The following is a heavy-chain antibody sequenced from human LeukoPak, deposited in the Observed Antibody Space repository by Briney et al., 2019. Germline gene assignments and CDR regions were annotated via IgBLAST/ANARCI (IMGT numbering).Heavy chain of an antibody. J-gene: IGHJ4*02. CDR3: AKASHSSGGNFDY. CDR2: ISGSGGST. V-gene: IGHV3-23*01. D-gene: IGHD6-19*01. Sequence: PGGSLRLSCAASGFTFSSDAMSWVRQAPGKGLEWVSAISGSGGSTYYADAVKGRFTISRDNSKNTLYLQMNSLRAGDTAVYYCAKASHSSGGNFDYWGQGTLVTVSS. CDR1: GFTFSSDA.